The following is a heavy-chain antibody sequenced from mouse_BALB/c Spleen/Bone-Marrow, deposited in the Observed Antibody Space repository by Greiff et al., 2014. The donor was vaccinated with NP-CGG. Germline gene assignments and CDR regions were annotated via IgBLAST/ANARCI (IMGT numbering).Heavy chain of an antibody. Sequence: LVESGGSLKVSCAASGFDFSRFWMSWVRQAPGKGLEWIGEINPDSSTINYTPSLKDKFIISRDSAKNTLYLQMSKVRSEDTALYYCARRYGSSYRYWYFDVWGAGTTVTVSS. D-gene: IGHD1-1*01. J-gene: IGHJ1*01. CDR2: INPDSSTI. CDR1: GFDFSRFW. CDR3: ARRYGSSYRYWYFDV. V-gene: IGHV4-1*02.